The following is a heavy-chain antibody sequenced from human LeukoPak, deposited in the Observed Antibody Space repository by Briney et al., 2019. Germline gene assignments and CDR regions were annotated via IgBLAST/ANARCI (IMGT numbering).Heavy chain of an antibody. CDR2: ISYIGST. D-gene: IGHD4-17*01. CDR3: ARDIVTVTKGFDI. V-gene: IGHV4-59*11. CDR1: TDSFSSHY. J-gene: IGHJ3*02. Sequence: SETLSLTCAVSTDSFSSHYWTWIRQPPGKGLEWIGYISYIGSTNYNPSLKSRVTISIDTSKNQFSLRLSSVTAADTAVYYCARDIVTVTKGFDIWGQGTMVSVSS.